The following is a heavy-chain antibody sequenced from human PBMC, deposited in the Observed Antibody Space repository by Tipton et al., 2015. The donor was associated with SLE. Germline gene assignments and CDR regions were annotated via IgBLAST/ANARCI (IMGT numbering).Heavy chain of an antibody. CDR2: ISSSGGAT. J-gene: IGHJ4*02. V-gene: IGHV3-23*01. CDR1: GFTFSNYA. CDR3: ARDNQLDY. D-gene: IGHD5-24*01. Sequence: SLRLSCTASGFTFSNYAMNWVRQAPGKGLGWVSLISSSGGATYYAESVQGRFAISRDNSKNTVYLHMSSLRAEDTAVYYCARDNQLDYWGLGTLVTVSS.